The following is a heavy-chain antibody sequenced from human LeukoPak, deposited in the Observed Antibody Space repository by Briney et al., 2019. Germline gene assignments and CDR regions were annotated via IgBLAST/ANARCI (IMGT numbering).Heavy chain of an antibody. CDR1: GGTFSSYA. J-gene: IGHJ4*02. Sequence: ASVKVSCKASGGTFSSYAISWVRQAPGQGLEWMGWINPNSGGTNYAQRFQGRVTMTRDTSISTAYVELRRLRSDDTAVYYCARAKSSDSITMIVVDQWVYYFDYWGQGALVTVSS. CDR3: ARAKSSDSITMIVVDQWVYYFDY. D-gene: IGHD3-22*01. CDR2: INPNSGGT. V-gene: IGHV1-2*02.